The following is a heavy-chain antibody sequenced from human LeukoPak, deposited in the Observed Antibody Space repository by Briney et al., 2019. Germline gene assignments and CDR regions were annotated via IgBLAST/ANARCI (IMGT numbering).Heavy chain of an antibody. CDR1: GYTFTGYY. J-gene: IGHJ4*02. CDR2: INPNSGGT. Sequence: GASVKVSCKASGYTFTGYYLHWVRQAPGQGLEWMGWINPNSGGTNYAQKVQGRVAMTTDKSTSTAYMTLRSLASDDTAVYYCVRDLSPVYYRSGSPYFDSWGQGTLVTVSS. CDR3: VRDLSPVYYRSGSPYFDS. D-gene: IGHD3-10*01. V-gene: IGHV1-2*02.